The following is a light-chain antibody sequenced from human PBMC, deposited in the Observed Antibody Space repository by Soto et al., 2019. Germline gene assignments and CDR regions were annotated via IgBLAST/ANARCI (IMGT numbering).Light chain of an antibody. J-gene: IGKJ1*01. CDR1: QSLLYSNGFNC. CDR3: MQSLQTPWT. Sequence: DIVMTQSPLSLPVTPGESASISCRSSQSLLYSNGFNCLDWYLQKPGQSPQLLIYMASYRASGVPDRFSGSRSGTDFTLEISRVEAEDVGVYYCMQSLQTPWTFGQGTKVEIK. CDR2: MAS. V-gene: IGKV2-28*01.